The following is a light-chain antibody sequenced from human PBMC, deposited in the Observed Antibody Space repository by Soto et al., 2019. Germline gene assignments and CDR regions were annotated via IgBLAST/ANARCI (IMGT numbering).Light chain of an antibody. J-gene: IGKJ2*01. CDR1: QSVTSNY. V-gene: IGKV3-20*01. CDR3: QLYGSSTLYT. CDR2: GSY. Sequence: EIVLTQSPGTLSLSPEERATLSCRASQSVTSNYLAWYQQKPGQAPRLLIFGSYRRATGIPDRFSGSGSGTEFTLTINRLEPEDFVVYYCQLYGSSTLYTFGQGTKLEIK.